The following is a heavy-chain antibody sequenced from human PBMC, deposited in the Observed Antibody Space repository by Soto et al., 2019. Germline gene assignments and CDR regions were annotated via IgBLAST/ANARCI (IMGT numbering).Heavy chain of an antibody. V-gene: IGHV3-30*18. Sequence: HPGGSLRLSCAASGFTFRTSGMHWVRQAPGKGLEWVAVISYDGGDKYYADSVKGRFAISRDDSKNTLYLQMHSLRPEDTAVYYCAKDRSGSYYELVYYFDYWGQGTLVTVSS. J-gene: IGHJ4*02. CDR3: AKDRSGSYYELVYYFDY. CDR2: ISYDGGDK. CDR1: GFTFRTSG. D-gene: IGHD1-26*01.